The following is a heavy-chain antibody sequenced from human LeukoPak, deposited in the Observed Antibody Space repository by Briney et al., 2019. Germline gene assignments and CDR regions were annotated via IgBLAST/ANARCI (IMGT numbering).Heavy chain of an antibody. CDR2: INHSGST. CDR1: GGSFSGYY. V-gene: IGHV4-34*01. CDR3: ASSSLYSSSSPSAFDI. D-gene: IGHD6-6*01. J-gene: IGHJ3*02. Sequence: SETLSLTCAVYGGSFSGYYWSWIRQPPGKGLEWIGEINHSGSTNYNPSLKSRVTISVGTSKNQFSLKLSSVTAADTAVYYCASSSLYSSSSPSAFDIWGQGTMVTVSS.